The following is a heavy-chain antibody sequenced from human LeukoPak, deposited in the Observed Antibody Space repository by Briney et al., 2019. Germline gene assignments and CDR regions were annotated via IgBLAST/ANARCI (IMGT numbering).Heavy chain of an antibody. CDR1: GFTFSSYA. CDR3: AKSGAPPLWYFDY. D-gene: IGHD2-21*01. Sequence: AGGSLRLSCAASGFTFSSYAMSWVRQAPGKGLEWVSAISGSGGSTYYADSVKGRFTISRDNSKNTLYLQMNSLRAEDTAVYYCAKSGAPPLWYFDYWGQGTLVTVSS. CDR2: ISGSGGST. J-gene: IGHJ4*02. V-gene: IGHV3-23*01.